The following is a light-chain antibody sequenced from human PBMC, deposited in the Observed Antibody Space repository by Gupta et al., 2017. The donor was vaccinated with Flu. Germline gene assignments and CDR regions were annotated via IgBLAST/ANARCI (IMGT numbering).Light chain of an antibody. Sequence: DIVMTQSPLSLPVTPGEPAPISCRSSQSRLHSNGYNYLDWYLQKPGQPPQLLIYLGSNRASGVPDRFSGSGSGTDFTLKISRVEAEDVGVYYCMQALQTWTFGQGTKLEIK. V-gene: IGKV2-28*01. CDR1: QSRLHSNGYNY. CDR3: MQALQTWT. J-gene: IGKJ2*01. CDR2: LGS.